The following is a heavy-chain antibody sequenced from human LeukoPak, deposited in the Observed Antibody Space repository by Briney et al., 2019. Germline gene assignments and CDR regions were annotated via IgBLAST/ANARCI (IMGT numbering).Heavy chain of an antibody. J-gene: IGHJ5*02. Sequence: GGSLRLSCAASGFTFSSYSMNCVRQAPGKGLEWVSSISSSSSYIYYADSVKGRFTISRDNAKNSLYLQMNSLRAEDTAVYYCARVGSSSSPDNWFDPWGQGTLVTVSS. CDR3: ARVGSSSSPDNWFDP. CDR2: ISSSSSYI. CDR1: GFTFSSYS. D-gene: IGHD6-6*01. V-gene: IGHV3-21*01.